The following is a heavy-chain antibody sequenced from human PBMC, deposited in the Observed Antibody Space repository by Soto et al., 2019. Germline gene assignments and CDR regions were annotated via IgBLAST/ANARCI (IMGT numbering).Heavy chain of an antibody. CDR1: GFTFSSYG. CDR2: ISYDGSNK. D-gene: IGHD6-13*01. CDR3: AKDRPYSSSWPLDY. J-gene: IGHJ4*02. V-gene: IGHV3-30*18. Sequence: GGSLRLSCAASGFTFSSYGMHWVRQAPGKGLEWVAVISYDGSNKYYAGSVKGRFTISRDNSKNTLYLQMNSLRAEDTAVYYCAKDRPYSSSWPLDYWGQGTLVTVSS.